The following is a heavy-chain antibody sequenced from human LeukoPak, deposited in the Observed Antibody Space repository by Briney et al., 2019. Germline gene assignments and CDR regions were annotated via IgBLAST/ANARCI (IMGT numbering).Heavy chain of an antibody. CDR3: ARVGRTKVATMAY. CDR1: GYTLTNYG. Sequence: ASVKVSCKASGYTLTNYGISWLGQAPGQGLEWVGWMSGSGENTDSPQKFQGRVSMNTDTSTSTDNMELRNLRSDETATYYCARVGRTKVATMAYWGQGTLVTVSS. D-gene: IGHD5-12*01. J-gene: IGHJ4*02. CDR2: MSGSGENT. V-gene: IGHV1-18*01.